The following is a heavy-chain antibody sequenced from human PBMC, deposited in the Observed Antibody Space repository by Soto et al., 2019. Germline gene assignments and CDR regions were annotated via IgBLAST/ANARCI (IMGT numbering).Heavy chain of an antibody. CDR2: IYYSGST. Sequence: SETLSLTCTVSGGSISSSSYYWGWIRQPPGKGLEWIGSIYYSGSTYYNPSLKSRVTISADTSKNQFSLKLSSVTAADTAVYYCAGRSDCSGGRCYEWFDPWGQGTLVTVSS. CDR3: AGRSDCSGGRCYEWFDP. J-gene: IGHJ5*02. D-gene: IGHD2-15*01. V-gene: IGHV4-39*01. CDR1: GGSISSSSYY.